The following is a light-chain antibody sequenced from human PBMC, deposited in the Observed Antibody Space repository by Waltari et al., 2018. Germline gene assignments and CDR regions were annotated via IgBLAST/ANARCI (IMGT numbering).Light chain of an antibody. V-gene: IGLV3-21*04. CDR3: QVWDTSIDVGV. CDR2: YDN. CDR1: MVGSEW. Sequence: SFVLTQPPSVSVAPGGTAKITWGGSMVGSEWVHWYQQKPGQAPVMVINYDNDRPAGIPVRFSGFSSGNTATLTISRFEAGDEADYYCQVWDTSIDVGVFGPGTKVTVL. J-gene: IGLJ1*01.